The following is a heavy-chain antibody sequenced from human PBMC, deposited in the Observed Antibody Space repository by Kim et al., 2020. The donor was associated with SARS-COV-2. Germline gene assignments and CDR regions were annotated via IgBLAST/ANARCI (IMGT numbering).Heavy chain of an antibody. Sequence: SETLSLTCTVSGGSISSSSYYWGWIRQPPGQGLEWIGSIYYSGSTYYTPSLQSPVSISAATTKNQFSLKLSSVTAADAAVYSWATSGGNFKSVPFYY. CDR1: GGSISSSSYY. D-gene: IGHD1-26*01. J-gene: IGHJ6*01. CDR3: ATSGGNFKSVPFYY. CDR2: IYYSGST. V-gene: IGHV4-39*01.